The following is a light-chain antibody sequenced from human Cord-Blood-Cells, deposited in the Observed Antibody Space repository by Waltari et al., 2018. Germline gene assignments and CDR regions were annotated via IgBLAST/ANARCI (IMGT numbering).Light chain of an antibody. CDR3: QQYYSTPWT. Sequence: DIVMTQSPDSLAVSLGERATIHCKSSQSVLYSSNNKNYLAWYQQKPGQPPKLLIYWASTRESGVPDRFSGSGSGTDFTLTINSLQAEDVAVYYCQQYYSTPWTFGQGTKVEIK. V-gene: IGKV4-1*01. J-gene: IGKJ1*01. CDR1: QSVLYSSNNKNY. CDR2: WAS.